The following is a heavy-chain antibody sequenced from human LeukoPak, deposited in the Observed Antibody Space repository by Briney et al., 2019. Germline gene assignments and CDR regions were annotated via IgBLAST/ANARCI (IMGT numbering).Heavy chain of an antibody. J-gene: IGHJ5*02. Sequence: SETLSLTCTVSGGSISSYYWSWIRQPPGKGLEWIGYIYYSGSTNYNPSLKNRVTISVDTSKNQFSLKLSSVTAADTAVYYCARGDRNYYDSSGYYYVWFDPWGQGTLVTVSS. D-gene: IGHD3-22*01. CDR3: ARGDRNYYDSSGYYYVWFDP. CDR2: IYYSGST. V-gene: IGHV4-59*01. CDR1: GGSISSYY.